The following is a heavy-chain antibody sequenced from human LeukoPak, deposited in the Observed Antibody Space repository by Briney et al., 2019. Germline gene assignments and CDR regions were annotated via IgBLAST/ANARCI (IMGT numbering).Heavy chain of an antibody. CDR1: GGSISTGGYS. CDR2: IYDSGRD. Sequence: SETLSLTCAVSGGSISTGGYSWSWIRQPPGKTLEWIGYIYDSGRDYYNPSLKSRVTISMDTSSNHFSLKLRSVTAADTAVYYCVRDIYDDNNWGQGTLVTVSS. V-gene: IGHV4-30-4*07. D-gene: IGHD3-16*01. CDR3: VRDIYDDNN. J-gene: IGHJ4*02.